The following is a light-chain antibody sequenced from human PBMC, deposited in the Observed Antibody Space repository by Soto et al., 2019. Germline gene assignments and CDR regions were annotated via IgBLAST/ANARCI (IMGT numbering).Light chain of an antibody. CDR1: QSVSNNY. CDR3: QQYGSSGT. CDR2: GAS. V-gene: IGKV3-20*01. J-gene: IGKJ1*01. Sequence: EIVLTQSPGTLSLSPGESATLSCRASQSVSNNYLAWYQQKPGQAPRLLIYGASNRATGIPDRFSGSGSGTDFTLTISRLAPDDLAVYYCQQYGSSGTFGQGTKVESK.